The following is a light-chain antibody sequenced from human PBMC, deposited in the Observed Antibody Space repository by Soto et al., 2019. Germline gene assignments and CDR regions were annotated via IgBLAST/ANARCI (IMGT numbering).Light chain of an antibody. J-gene: IGKJ5*01. CDR2: DAS. Sequence: EIVLTQSPGTLSLSPGERATLSCRASQSVSSYLAWYQQKPGQAPRLLLYDASNRATGIPARFSGSGSGTDFTLTISSLEPEAFAVYYCQQRSNWPPITFGQGTRLEIK. V-gene: IGKV3-11*01. CDR3: QQRSNWPPIT. CDR1: QSVSSY.